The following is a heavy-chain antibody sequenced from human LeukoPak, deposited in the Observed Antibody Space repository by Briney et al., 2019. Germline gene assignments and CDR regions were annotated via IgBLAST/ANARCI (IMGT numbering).Heavy chain of an antibody. J-gene: IGHJ4*02. CDR3: TTGIDYGGGY. D-gene: IGHD3-16*01. CDR2: IKNKDEGEKT. CDR1: GFTFTNVW. V-gene: IGHV3-15*07. Sequence: GGSLRLSCAVSGFTFTNVWMNWVRQAPGKGLEWVGRIKNKDEGEKTDYAAPVKGRFTISRDDSKATLFLQMNSLKMEDTGIYYCTTGIDYGGGYWGQGTLVSVSS.